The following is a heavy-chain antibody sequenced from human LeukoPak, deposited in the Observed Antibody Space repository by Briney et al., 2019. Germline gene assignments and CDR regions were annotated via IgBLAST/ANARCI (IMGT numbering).Heavy chain of an antibody. D-gene: IGHD6-19*01. CDR2: IKHDGSAQ. CDR3: ARDLLDGEAVAVHYLDY. J-gene: IGHJ4*02. Sequence: PGGSLRLSCAASGFTFNNYAMNWVRQAPGKGLEWVGNIKHDGSAQYFTDSVEGRFTISRDNAKNSLDLHLNSLRAEDTAVYYCARDLLDGEAVAVHYLDYWGQGTLVTVSA. CDR1: GFTFNNYA. V-gene: IGHV3-7*01.